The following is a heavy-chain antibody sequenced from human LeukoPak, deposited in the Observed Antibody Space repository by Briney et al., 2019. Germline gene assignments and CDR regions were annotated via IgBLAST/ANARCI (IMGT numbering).Heavy chain of an antibody. V-gene: IGHV3-30*04. CDR1: GFTFSSYA. CDR2: ISYDGSNK. Sequence: GGSLRLSCAASGFTFSSYAMHWVRQAPGKGLEWAAVISYDGSNKYYADSVKGRFTISRDNSKNTLYLQMNSLRAEDTAVYYCARVQWELRGVGSYFEYWGQGALVTVSS. CDR3: ARVQWELRGVGSYFEY. D-gene: IGHD1-26*01. J-gene: IGHJ4*02.